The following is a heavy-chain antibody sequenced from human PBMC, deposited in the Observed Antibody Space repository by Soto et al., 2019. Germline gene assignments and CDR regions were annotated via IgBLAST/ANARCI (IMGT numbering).Heavy chain of an antibody. CDR1: GYSFASYR. V-gene: IGHV5-51*01. CDR3: ARRSGGQRFGPEHVDL. CDR2: LSHADSAS. Sequence: GEALKISCRGSGYSFASYRIARVRQTPGKGLEWMGFLSHADSASRYSPSFQDQVTIAAEKSISTAYLQWSSLKASDTAIYYCARRSGGQRFGPEHVDLWGQGTLVTVSS. J-gene: IGHJ5*02. D-gene: IGHD6-19*01.